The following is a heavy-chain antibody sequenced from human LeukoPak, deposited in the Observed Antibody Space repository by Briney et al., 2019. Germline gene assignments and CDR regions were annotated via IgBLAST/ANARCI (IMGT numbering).Heavy chain of an antibody. CDR1: GYTFSDYY. D-gene: IGHD3-10*01. CDR2: INPDSGVT. CDR3: ARAMVEYHYGMDV. Sequence: ASVKVSCKASGYTFSDYYMHWVRQAPGQGLEWMGWINPDSGVTNHAQKFEGRVTMTRDTSISTVYMELSRLRSDDTAVYYCARAMVEYHYGMDVWGQGTTVIVSS. V-gene: IGHV1-2*02. J-gene: IGHJ6*02.